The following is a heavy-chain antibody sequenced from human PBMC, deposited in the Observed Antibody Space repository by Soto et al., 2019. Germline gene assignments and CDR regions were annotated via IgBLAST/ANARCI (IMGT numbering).Heavy chain of an antibody. CDR2: IYTSGST. CDR3: TREVVSSSWKIRQNWFDP. CDR1: GGSISSYY. J-gene: IGHJ5*02. V-gene: IGHV4-4*07. D-gene: IGHD6-13*01. Sequence: PSETLSLTCTVSGGSISSYYWNWIRQPAGKGLEWIGRIYTSGSTNYNPSLKSRVTMSVDTSKNQFSLKLSSVTAAATAVYYCTREVVSSSWKIRQNWFDPWGQGTLVTVSS.